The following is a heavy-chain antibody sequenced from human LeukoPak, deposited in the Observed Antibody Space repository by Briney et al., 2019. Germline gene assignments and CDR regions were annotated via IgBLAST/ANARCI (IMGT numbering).Heavy chain of an antibody. V-gene: IGHV1-2*02. Sequence: GASVKVSCKASGYTFTGYYMHWVRQAPGQGLEWMGWINPNSGGTNYAQKFQGRVTMTRDTSISTAYMELSRLRSDDTAVYYCARDSRSSGRRRLEGEYNWFDPWGQGTLVTVSS. CDR3: ARDSRSSGRRRLEGEYNWFDP. CDR1: GYTFTGYY. D-gene: IGHD6-19*01. J-gene: IGHJ5*02. CDR2: INPNSGGT.